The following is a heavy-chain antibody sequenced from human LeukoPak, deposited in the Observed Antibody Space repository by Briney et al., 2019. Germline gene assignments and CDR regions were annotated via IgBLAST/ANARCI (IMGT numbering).Heavy chain of an antibody. CDR1: GLTFRNYG. CDR3: VVILVPGGVWHFDF. J-gene: IGHJ2*01. CDR2: IYSGGGTTK. D-gene: IGHD2-2*01. Sequence: PGTPLRLSCVASGLTFRNYGFHWVRQAPGKGLEWVASIYSGGGTTKYYAESVKDRFTITRDDSRDTLYLQMNSLRAEDTAVYYCVVILVPGGVWHFDFWGRGTLVTVSS. V-gene: IGHV3-33*03.